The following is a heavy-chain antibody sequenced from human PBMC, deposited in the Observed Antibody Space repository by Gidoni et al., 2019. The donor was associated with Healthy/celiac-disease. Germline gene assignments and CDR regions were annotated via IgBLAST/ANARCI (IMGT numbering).Heavy chain of an antibody. CDR2: INHSGST. CDR3: ARASPSSGWGWYDY. CDR1: GGSFSGYY. J-gene: IGHJ4*02. Sequence: QVQLQQWGAGLLKPSETLSLTCAVYGGSFSGYYWSWIRQPPGKGLEWIGEINHSGSTNYNPSLKSRVTISVDTSKNQFSLKLSSVTAADTAVYYCARASPSSGWGWYDYWGQGTLVTVSS. D-gene: IGHD6-19*01. V-gene: IGHV4-34*01.